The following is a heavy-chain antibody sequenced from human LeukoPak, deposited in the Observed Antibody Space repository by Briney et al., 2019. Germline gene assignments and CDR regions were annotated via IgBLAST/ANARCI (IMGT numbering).Heavy chain of an antibody. Sequence: SETLSLTCTVSGGSITSYFWTWIRQPPGEGLEWLGYIYHSGTTNYNPSLKSRVSISADTSKNQFSLKLTSVTAADTAMYYCAQKAPFSPAYSQQWGQGTLVTVSP. J-gene: IGHJ1*01. CDR2: IYHSGTT. CDR3: AQKAPFSPAYSQQ. CDR1: GGSITSYF. V-gene: IGHV4-59*01. D-gene: IGHD2/OR15-2a*01.